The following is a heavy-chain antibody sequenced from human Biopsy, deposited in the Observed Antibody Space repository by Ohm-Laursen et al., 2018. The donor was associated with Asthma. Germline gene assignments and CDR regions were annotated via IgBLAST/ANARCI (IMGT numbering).Heavy chain of an antibody. CDR1: GGPFCNFA. V-gene: IGHV1-69*13. CDR2: IMTVFGTT. J-gene: IGHJ6*02. D-gene: IGHD6-19*01. Sequence: SVKASCKAPGGPFCNFAICWVRQAPGPGLEWLGGIMTVFGTTNYAQKFQGRVTITADESTSTAYMEVTSLRSEDTAIYYCARCQVGYSSGWSLLLKKIYYSGMDVWGQGTAVTVSS. CDR3: ARCQVGYSSGWSLLLKKIYYSGMDV.